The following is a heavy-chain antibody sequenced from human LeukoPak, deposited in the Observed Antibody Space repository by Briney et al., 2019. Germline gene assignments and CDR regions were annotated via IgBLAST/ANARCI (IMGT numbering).Heavy chain of an antibody. D-gene: IGHD2-2*01. CDR2: INHSGST. Sequence: SETLSLTCAVYGGSFSGYYWSWIRQPPGKGLEWIGEINHSGSTNYNPSLKSRVTTSVDMSKNQFSLKLSSVTAADTAVYYCARDLLVPAAIENWFDPWGQGTLVTVSS. CDR1: GGSFSGYY. V-gene: IGHV4-34*01. CDR3: ARDLLVPAAIENWFDP. J-gene: IGHJ5*02.